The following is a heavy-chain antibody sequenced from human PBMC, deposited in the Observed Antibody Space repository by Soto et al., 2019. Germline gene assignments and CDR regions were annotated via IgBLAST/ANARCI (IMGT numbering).Heavy chain of an antibody. V-gene: IGHV3-53*01. CDR2: IYSGGST. J-gene: IGHJ3*02. CDR1: GFTVSSNY. Sequence: GSLRLSCAASGFTVSSNYMSWVRQAPGKGLEWVSVIYSGGSTYYADSVKGRFTISRDNSKNTLYLQMNSLRAEDTAVYYCASTLYDSSPPYDAFDIWGQGTMVTVSS. CDR3: ASTLYDSSPPYDAFDI. D-gene: IGHD3-22*01.